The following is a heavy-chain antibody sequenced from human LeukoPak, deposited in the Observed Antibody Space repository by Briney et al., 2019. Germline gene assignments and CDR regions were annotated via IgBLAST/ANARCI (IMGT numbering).Heavy chain of an antibody. CDR1: GYTFTGYY. V-gene: IGHV1-18*04. CDR3: ARVWELLAFDY. CDR2: ISAYNGNT. Sequence: ASVKVSCKASGYTFTGYYMHWVRQAPGQGLEWMGWISAYNGNTNYAQKLQGRVTMTTDTSTSTAYMELRSLRSDDTAVYYCARVWELLAFDYWGQGTLVTVSS. J-gene: IGHJ4*02. D-gene: IGHD1-26*01.